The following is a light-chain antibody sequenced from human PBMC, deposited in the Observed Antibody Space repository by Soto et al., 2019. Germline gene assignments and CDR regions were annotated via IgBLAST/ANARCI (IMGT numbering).Light chain of an antibody. J-gene: IGLJ1*01. V-gene: IGLV2-14*01. CDR2: DVS. CDR1: SSDVGGYNY. CDR3: SSYTSSSTLDV. Sequence: QSALTQPASVSGSPGQSITISCTGTSSDVGGYNYVSWYQQHPGKAPKLMIYDVSNRPSGVSNRFSGSKSGNTASLTISGLQAEDEADYCCSSYTSSSTLDVFGTGTKLTVL.